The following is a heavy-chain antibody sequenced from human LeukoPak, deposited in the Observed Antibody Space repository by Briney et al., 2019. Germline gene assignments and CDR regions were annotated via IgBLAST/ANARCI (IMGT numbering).Heavy chain of an antibody. V-gene: IGHV3-48*01. J-gene: IGHJ4*02. CDR2: ITSSSSAK. CDR1: GFTFSTYS. CDR3: TRDQEGSDY. Sequence: PGGSLRLSCVASGFTFSTYSMNWVRQAPGKGLEWVSYITSSSSAKYYADSVKGRFTISRDNAENSLYLQMNSLRAEDTAVYYCTRDQEGSDYWGQGTLATVSS.